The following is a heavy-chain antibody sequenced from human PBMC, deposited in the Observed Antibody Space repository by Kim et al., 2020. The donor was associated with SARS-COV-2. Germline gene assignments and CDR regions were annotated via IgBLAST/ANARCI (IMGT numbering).Heavy chain of an antibody. J-gene: IGHJ6*03. V-gene: IGHV4-39*01. CDR2: IYYSGGT. CDR3: AKTGGFCSGGSCSTVGRHYSLDV. Sequence: SETLSLTCNVTGGSLSSTHYYWGWIRQTPGKGLEWIGNIYYSGGTYYNPSLKSRVTISVDTSKNQFSLKLSSVTAADTAVYYCAKTGGFCSGGSCSTVGRHYSLDVWRKGTTVTVSS. CDR1: GGSLSSTHYY. D-gene: IGHD2-15*01.